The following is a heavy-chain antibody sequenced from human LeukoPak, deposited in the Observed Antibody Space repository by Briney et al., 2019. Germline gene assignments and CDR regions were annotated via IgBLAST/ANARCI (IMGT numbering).Heavy chain of an antibody. CDR1: GFTFTSSA. J-gene: IGHJ6*02. V-gene: IGHV1-58*02. CDR3: AGRAAKYGMDV. Sequence: GTSVKVSCKASGFTFTSSAMQWVRQARGQRLEWIGWIVVGSGSTYYADSVKGRFTISRDNSKNTLYLQMNSLRAEDTGLYYCAGRAAKYGMDVWGQGTTVTVSS. CDR2: IVVGSGST.